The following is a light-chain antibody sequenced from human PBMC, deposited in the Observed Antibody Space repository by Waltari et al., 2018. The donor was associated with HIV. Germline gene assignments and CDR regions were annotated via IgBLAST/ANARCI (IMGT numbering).Light chain of an antibody. V-gene: IGKV1-5*03. J-gene: IGKJ4*01. CDR3: QQYDGFPLT. Sequence: DIQMTQSPSTLSASVGDRVTITCRASQSISGRLAWYQQKPGKAPKLLIYAASTLENGAPSRFSGSGSGTEFTLTISGLQPDDFATYYCQQYDGFPLTFGGGTKVEIK. CDR2: AAS. CDR1: QSISGR.